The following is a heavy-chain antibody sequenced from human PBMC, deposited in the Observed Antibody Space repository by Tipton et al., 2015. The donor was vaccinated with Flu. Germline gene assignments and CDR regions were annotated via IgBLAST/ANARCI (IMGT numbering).Heavy chain of an antibody. CDR2: IYYSGST. Sequence: TLSLTCTVSGGSISSYYWSWIRQPPGKGLEWIGYIYYSGSTNYNPSLKSRVTISVDTSKNQFSLKLSSVTAADTAVYYCATTTYYDFWSGYYLNYYSYYGMDVWGQGTTVTVSS. D-gene: IGHD3-3*01. CDR3: ATTTYYDFWSGYYLNYYSYYGMDV. J-gene: IGHJ6*02. V-gene: IGHV4-59*08. CDR1: GGSISSYY.